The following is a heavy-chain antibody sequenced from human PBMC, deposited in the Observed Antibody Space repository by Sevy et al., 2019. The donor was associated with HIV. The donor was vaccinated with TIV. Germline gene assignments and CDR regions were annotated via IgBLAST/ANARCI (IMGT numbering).Heavy chain of an antibody. V-gene: IGHV1-2*02. D-gene: IGHD6-6*01. J-gene: IGHJ4*02. CDR1: GYTFTGYY. Sequence: ASVKVSCKASGYTFTGYYMHWVRQAPGQGLEWMGWINPNSGGTNYAQKFQGRVTMTRDTSISTAYMELSRLGSDDTAVYYCARVNPKAYSSSSLDYWGQGTLVTVSS. CDR3: ARVNPKAYSSSSLDY. CDR2: INPNSGGT.